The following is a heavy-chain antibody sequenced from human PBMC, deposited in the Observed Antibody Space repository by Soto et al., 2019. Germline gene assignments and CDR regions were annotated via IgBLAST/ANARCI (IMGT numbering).Heavy chain of an antibody. CDR1: GGSMRSYY. Sequence: QVQLQESGPGLVKPSETLSLTCTVSGGSMRSYYWNWIRQPAGEGLEWIGRIYARGSTKYNSSLESRVTMFVDVSQNQFSLRLTSVTAADTAVYYCAGIGEEIYYGMDVWGQGTTVTVSS. CDR3: AGIGEEIYYGMDV. V-gene: IGHV4-4*07. CDR2: IYARGST. D-gene: IGHD3-3*01. J-gene: IGHJ6*02.